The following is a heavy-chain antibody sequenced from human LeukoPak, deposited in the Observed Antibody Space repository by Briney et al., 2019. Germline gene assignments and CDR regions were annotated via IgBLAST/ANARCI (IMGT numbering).Heavy chain of an antibody. Sequence: GASVKVSCKASGYTFTSYAMHWVRQAPGQRLEWMGWINAGNGNTKYSQKFQGRVTITRDTSASTAYMELSSLRSEDTAVYYCAREAPRVRAAAVLLNWFDPWGQGTLVTVSS. CDR2: INAGNGNT. J-gene: IGHJ5*02. D-gene: IGHD6-13*01. V-gene: IGHV1-3*01. CDR3: AREAPRVRAAAVLLNWFDP. CDR1: GYTFTSYA.